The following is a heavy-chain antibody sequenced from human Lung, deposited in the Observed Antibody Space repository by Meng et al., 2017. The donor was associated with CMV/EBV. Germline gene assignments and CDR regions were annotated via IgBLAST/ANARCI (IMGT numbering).Heavy chain of an antibody. V-gene: IGHV1-18*01. CDR1: GYSFTASG. CDR2: ISTNSGKT. Sequence: AXVXVSCKTSGYSFTASGISWVRQAPGQGLEWVGWISTNSGKTNRVQKFLDRLTMTADRSTSTVYMELRSLRIDDTAVYYCTRDRSHAFEVWGQGSMVTVSS. CDR3: TRDRSHAFEV. D-gene: IGHD3-10*01. J-gene: IGHJ3*01.